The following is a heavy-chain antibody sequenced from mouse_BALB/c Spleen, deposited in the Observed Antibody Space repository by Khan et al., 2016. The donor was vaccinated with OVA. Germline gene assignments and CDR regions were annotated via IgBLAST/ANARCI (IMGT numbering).Heavy chain of an antibody. J-gene: IGHJ3*01. CDR1: GYTSISYW. CDR3: ARDPFAY. CDR2: IDLYDSET. Sequence: QVQLQQSGTELVRPGTPVKLSCKALGYTSISYWMNWIKQRPEQGLEWIGRIDLYDSETHYIQKFKDKANLTDDKSTSTAYVELTILTSEDSGVYYCARDPFAYWGQGTLVTVSA. V-gene: IGHV1-52*01.